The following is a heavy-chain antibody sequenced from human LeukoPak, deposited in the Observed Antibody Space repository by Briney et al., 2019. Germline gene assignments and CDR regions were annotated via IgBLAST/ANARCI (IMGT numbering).Heavy chain of an antibody. CDR2: IYSGGST. J-gene: IGHJ4*02. D-gene: IGHD3-3*01. Sequence: GGSLRLSCAASGFTFSDYGMNWVRQAPGKGLEWVSAIYSGGSTYYADSVKGRFTVSRDNSKNTLYLQMNSLRAEDTAVYYCARVTGYYGYWGQGTLVTVSS. CDR1: GFTFSDYG. CDR3: ARVTGYYGY. V-gene: IGHV3-66*01.